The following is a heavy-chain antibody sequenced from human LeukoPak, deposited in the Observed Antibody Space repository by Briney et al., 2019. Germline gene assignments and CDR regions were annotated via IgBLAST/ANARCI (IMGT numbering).Heavy chain of an antibody. Sequence: ASVKVSCKTSGYTFTGYYMHWVRQAPGQGLEWMGWINTNTGNPTYAQGFTGRFVFSLDTSVSTAYLQISSLKAEDTAVYYCARDGYYDSSGYHFDYWGQGTLVTVSS. V-gene: IGHV7-4-1*02. CDR1: GYTFTGYY. CDR3: ARDGYYDSSGYHFDY. D-gene: IGHD3-22*01. CDR2: INTNTGNP. J-gene: IGHJ4*02.